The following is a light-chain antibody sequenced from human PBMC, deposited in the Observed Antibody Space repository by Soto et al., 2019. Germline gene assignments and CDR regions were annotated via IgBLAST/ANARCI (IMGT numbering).Light chain of an antibody. CDR2: KVS. J-gene: IGKJ2*01. Sequence: VVLTQSPLSLPVTLGQTASISCRSSQSLVSSDGLTYFNWFHQRPDQSPRRLIYKVSNRDSGVPDRFTGSGSGTDFTLTISRVEAEDVGIYYCMQGSHWATFGQGTKLEIK. V-gene: IGKV2-30*01. CDR1: QSLVSSDGLTY. CDR3: MQGSHWAT.